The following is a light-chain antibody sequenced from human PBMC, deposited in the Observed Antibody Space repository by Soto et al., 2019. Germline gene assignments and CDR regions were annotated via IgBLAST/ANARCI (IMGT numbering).Light chain of an antibody. CDR2: EGT. V-gene: IGLV2-23*01. CDR1: SSDVANDKF. J-gene: IGLJ1*01. CDR3: CSYAHSDIHNYV. Sequence: QSVLTQPASVSGSPGQSISVSCTGASSDVANDKFVSWYQQHPGKAPKLMIYEGTKRPSGVSDRFSASKSGDTASLTISGLQAEDEADDYCCSYAHSDIHNYVFGTGTKVTVL.